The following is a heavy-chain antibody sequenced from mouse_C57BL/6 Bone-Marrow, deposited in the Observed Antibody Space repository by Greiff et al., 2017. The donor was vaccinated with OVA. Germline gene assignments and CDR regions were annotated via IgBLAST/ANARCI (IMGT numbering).Heavy chain of an antibody. CDR2: IYPRSGNT. J-gene: IGHJ2*01. CDR3: AREGYYYGGDY. D-gene: IGHD1-1*01. Sequence: VQLVESGAELARPGASVKLSCKASGYTFTSYGISWVKQRTGQGLEWIGEIYPRSGNTYYNEKFKGKATLTADKSSSTAYMELRSLTSEDSAVYFCAREGYYYGGDYWGQGTTLTVSS. V-gene: IGHV1-81*01. CDR1: GYTFTSYG.